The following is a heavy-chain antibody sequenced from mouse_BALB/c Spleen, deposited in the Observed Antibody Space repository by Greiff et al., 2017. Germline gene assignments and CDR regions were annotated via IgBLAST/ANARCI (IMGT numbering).Heavy chain of an antibody. CDR1: GYSITSDYA. Sequence: EVQLVESGPGLVKPSQSLSLTCTVTGYSITSDYAWNWIRQFPGNKLEWMGYISYSGSTSYNPSLKSRISITRDTSKNQFFLQLNSVTTEDTATYYCARDRPMYYYGSSWYFDVWGAGTTVTVSS. CDR2: ISYSGST. V-gene: IGHV3-2*02. CDR3: ARDRPMYYYGSSWYFDV. J-gene: IGHJ1*01. D-gene: IGHD1-1*01.